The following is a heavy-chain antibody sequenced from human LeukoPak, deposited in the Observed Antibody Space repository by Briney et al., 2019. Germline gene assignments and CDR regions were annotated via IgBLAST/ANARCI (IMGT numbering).Heavy chain of an antibody. CDR2: INHSGST. CDR1: GGSFSGYY. CDR3: ARGLRRYYFDY. Sequence: PSETLSLTCAVYGGSFSGYYWSWIRQPPGKGLEWTGEINHSGSTNYNPSLKSRVTISVDTSKNQFSLKLSSVTAADTAVYYCARGLRRYYFDYWGQGTLVTVSS. D-gene: IGHD3-10*01. V-gene: IGHV4-34*01. J-gene: IGHJ4*02.